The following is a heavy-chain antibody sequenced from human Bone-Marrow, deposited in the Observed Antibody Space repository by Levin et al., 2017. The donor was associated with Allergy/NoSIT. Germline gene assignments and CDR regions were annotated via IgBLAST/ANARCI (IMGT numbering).Heavy chain of an antibody. J-gene: IGHJ4*02. D-gene: IGHD1-14*01. Sequence: GASVKVSCVDSGLTISRHTMIWVRQAPGKGLEWVSYISSSSRTIYYADSVKGRFTVSRDNAKNALYLQMHNLRDEDTAVYYCARETGTIACWDYWGRGTLVAVSS. CDR3: ARETGTIACWDY. CDR1: GLTISRHT. V-gene: IGHV3-48*02. CDR2: ISSSSRTI.